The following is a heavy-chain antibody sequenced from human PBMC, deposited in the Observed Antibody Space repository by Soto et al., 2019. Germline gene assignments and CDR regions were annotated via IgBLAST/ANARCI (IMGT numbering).Heavy chain of an antibody. J-gene: IGHJ6*02. CDR3: ARGGRGWLQLSVGGMDV. Sequence: GESLKISCEASGYSFTSYWISLVRQIPGKGLEWMGRSDPSDSYTNYSPSFQGHVTISADKSISTAYLQWSSLKASDTAMYYCARGGRGWLQLSVGGMDVWGQGTTVTV. CDR2: SDPSDSYT. CDR1: GYSFTSYW. D-gene: IGHD5-12*01. V-gene: IGHV5-10-1*01.